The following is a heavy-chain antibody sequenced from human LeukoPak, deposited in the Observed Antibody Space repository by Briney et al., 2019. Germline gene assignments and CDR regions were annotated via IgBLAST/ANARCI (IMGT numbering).Heavy chain of an antibody. D-gene: IGHD6-19*01. CDR2: IYYSGST. CDR3: ARGLAPGYSSSWGPDY. CDR1: GGSISSGDYY. V-gene: IGHV4-30-4*01. Sequence: SETLSLTCTVSGGSISSGDYYWSWIRQPPGKGLEWIGYIYYSGSTYYNPSLKSRVTIPVDTSKNQFSLKLSSVTAADTAVYYCARGLAPGYSSSWGPDYWGQGTLVTVSS. J-gene: IGHJ4*02.